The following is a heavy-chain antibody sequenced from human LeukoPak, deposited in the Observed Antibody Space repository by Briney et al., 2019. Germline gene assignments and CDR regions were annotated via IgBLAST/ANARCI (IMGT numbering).Heavy chain of an antibody. V-gene: IGHV3-11*03. CDR1: GFTFSDYY. J-gene: IGHJ4*02. CDR3: ARISGSYVFDY. Sequence: PGGSLRLSCAASGFTFSDYYMSWIRQAPGKGLEWVSYISSSTYTNYVDSVKGRFTISRDYAKNSMYLQMNSLRAEDTAVYYCARISGSYVFDYWGQGTLVTVSS. D-gene: IGHD1-26*01. CDR2: ISSSTYT.